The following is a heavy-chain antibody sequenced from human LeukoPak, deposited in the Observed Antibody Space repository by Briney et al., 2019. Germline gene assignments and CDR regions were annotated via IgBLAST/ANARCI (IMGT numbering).Heavy chain of an antibody. D-gene: IGHD3-22*01. V-gene: IGHV1-18*01. J-gene: IGHJ4*02. Sequence: ASVKVPCKASGYTFTSYGISWVRQAPGQGLEWMGWISAYNGNTNYAQKLQGRVTMTTDTSTSTAYMELRSLRSDDTAVYYCAREAEYYDSSGYYYGLELFDYWGQGTLVTVSS. CDR3: AREAEYYDSSGYYYGLELFDY. CDR2: ISAYNGNT. CDR1: GYTFTSYG.